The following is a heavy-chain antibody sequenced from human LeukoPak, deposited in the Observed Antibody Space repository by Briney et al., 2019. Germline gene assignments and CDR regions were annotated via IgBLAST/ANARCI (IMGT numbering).Heavy chain of an antibody. CDR2: IWYDGSAK. Sequence: PGGSLRLSCAASGFTFSRYDMHWVRQAPGKGLEWVAVIWYDGSAKYYTDSVKGRFTISRDNSKNTLYLQMNSLRAEDTAVYFCAKDPGSVGATTPDIWGQGTMVTVSS. V-gene: IGHV3-33*06. D-gene: IGHD1-26*01. CDR3: AKDPGSVGATTPDI. J-gene: IGHJ3*02. CDR1: GFTFSRYD.